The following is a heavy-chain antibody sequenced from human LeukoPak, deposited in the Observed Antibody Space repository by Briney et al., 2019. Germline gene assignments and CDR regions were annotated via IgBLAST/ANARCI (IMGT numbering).Heavy chain of an antibody. Sequence: GGSLRLSCAASGFTFSYAWMTWVRQAPGKGLEGVGRIKSRTDGGTTDYAAPVKGGFTISRDDSKNTLYVQMNSLKIEDTAVYYCTTAVNGSYFDWGQGTLVTVSS. CDR3: TTAVNGSYFD. CDR2: IKSRTDGGTT. V-gene: IGHV3-15*01. D-gene: IGHD1-26*01. J-gene: IGHJ4*02. CDR1: GFTFSYAW.